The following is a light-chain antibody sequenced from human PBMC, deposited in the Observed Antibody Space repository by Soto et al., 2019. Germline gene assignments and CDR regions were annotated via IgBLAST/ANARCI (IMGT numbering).Light chain of an antibody. CDR2: KAS. Sequence: DIQMTQSPSTLSASVGDRVTITCRASQSVSRWLAWYQQKPGKAPKLLIYKASTLESGVPSRFSGSGSGTEFPLAFSTLRLVVFRSNTCQQYIDNGTFGQG. J-gene: IGKJ1*01. V-gene: IGKV1-5*03. CDR1: QSVSRW. CDR3: QQYIDNGT.